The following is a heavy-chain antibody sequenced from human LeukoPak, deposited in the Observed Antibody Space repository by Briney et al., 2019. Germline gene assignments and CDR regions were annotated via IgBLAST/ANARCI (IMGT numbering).Heavy chain of an antibody. D-gene: IGHD1-26*01. CDR3: ARDGVGATPDY. Sequence: ASAKVSCKASGYTFTSYGISWVRQAPGQGLEWMGWISAYNGNTNYAQKFQGRVTITTDESTSTAYMELSSLRSEDTAVYYCARDGVGATPDYWGQGTLVTVSS. CDR2: ISAYNGNT. J-gene: IGHJ4*02. V-gene: IGHV1-18*01. CDR1: GYTFTSYG.